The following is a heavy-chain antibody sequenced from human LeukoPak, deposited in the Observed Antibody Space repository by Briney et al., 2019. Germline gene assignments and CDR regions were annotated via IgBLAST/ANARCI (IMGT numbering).Heavy chain of an antibody. CDR1: GFSLSTSAVG. D-gene: IGHD3-10*01. CDR3: AHSSPNYYGSGSYDY. CDR2: IYWDDDK. V-gene: IGHV2-5*02. J-gene: IGHJ4*02. Sequence: SGPTLVKPTQTLTLTCNFSGFSLSTSAVGVGWIRQPPGKALEWLALIYWDDDKRYSPSLKSRLTITKDTSKNQVVLTMTNMDPVDTATYYCAHSSPNYYGSGSYDYWGQGTLVTVSS.